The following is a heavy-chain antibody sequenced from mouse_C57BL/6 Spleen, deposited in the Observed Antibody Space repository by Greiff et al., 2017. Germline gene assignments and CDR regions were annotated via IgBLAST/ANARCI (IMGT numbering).Heavy chain of an antibody. J-gene: IGHJ3*01. Sequence: EVKLQESGGGLVQPGGSLKLSCAASGFTFSDYGMHWVRQAPEKGLEWVAYISSGSSTIYYADTVKGRFTISRDNAKNTLFLQMTSLRSEDTAMYYCARPGFAYWGQGTLVTVSA. CDR2: ISSGSSTI. CDR3: ARPGFAY. CDR1: GFTFSDYG. V-gene: IGHV5-17*01.